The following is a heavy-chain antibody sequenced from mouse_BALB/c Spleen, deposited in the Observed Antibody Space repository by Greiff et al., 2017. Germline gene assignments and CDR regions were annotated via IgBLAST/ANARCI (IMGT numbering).Heavy chain of an antibody. Sequence: EVHLVESGGGLVQPGGSLKLSCAASGFTFSSYTMSWVRQTPEKRLEWVAYISNGGGSTYSPDTVKGRFTISRDNAKNALYLQMSSLNSEDTALYFCARRMGGGYAMDYWGQGTSVTVSS. CDR3: ARRMGGGYAMDY. J-gene: IGHJ4*01. V-gene: IGHV5-12-2*01. CDR1: GFTFSSYT. CDR2: ISNGGGST.